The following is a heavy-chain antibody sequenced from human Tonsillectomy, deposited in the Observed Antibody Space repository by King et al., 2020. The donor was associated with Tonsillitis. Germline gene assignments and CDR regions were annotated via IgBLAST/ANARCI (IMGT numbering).Heavy chain of an antibody. CDR3: ARDLYRYCSGGSCTFDY. Sequence: VQLVESGGGVVQPGRSLRLSCAASGFTFSSYSMHWVRQAPGKGLEWVAVISYDGSNKYYADSVKGRFTISRDNSKNTLYLQMNSLRAEDTAVYYCARDLYRYCSGGSCTFDYWGQGTLVTVSS. D-gene: IGHD2-15*01. J-gene: IGHJ4*02. CDR2: ISYDGSNK. CDR1: GFTFSSYS. V-gene: IGHV3-33*05.